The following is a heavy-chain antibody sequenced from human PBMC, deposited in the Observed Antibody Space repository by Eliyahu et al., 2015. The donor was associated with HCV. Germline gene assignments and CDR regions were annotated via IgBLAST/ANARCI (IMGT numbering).Heavy chain of an antibody. CDR1: GFXLANYA. J-gene: IGHJ4*02. Sequence: QVLLVESGGGVVQPGRSLTLSCVASGFXLANYAXHXVRQAPGKGLXWVAVISYDGSHEYFADSVKGRFTISRDNSKNTLFLQMSSLRPEDTAVYHCAAFRGDFWGGSGGDFDCWGLGSLVTVSS. CDR3: AAFRGDFWGGSGGDFDC. V-gene: IGHV3-30*03. CDR2: ISYDGSHE. D-gene: IGHD3-3*01.